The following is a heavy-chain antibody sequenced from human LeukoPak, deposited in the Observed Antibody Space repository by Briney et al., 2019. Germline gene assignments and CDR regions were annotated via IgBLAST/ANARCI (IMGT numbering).Heavy chain of an antibody. J-gene: IGHJ6*03. CDR2: INSDGSST. CDR1: GFTFSSYW. D-gene: IGHD3-10*01. V-gene: IGHV3-74*01. Sequence: GSLRLSCVASGFTFSSYWMHWVRQAPGKGLVWVSRINSDGSSTSYADSVKGRFTISRDNAKNTLYLQMNSLRAEDTAVYYCARDHRGSGSRYYYYYMDVWGKGTTVTISS. CDR3: ARDHRGSGSRYYYYYMDV.